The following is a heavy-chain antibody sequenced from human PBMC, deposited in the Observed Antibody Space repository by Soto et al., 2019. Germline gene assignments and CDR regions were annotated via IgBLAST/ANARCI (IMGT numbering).Heavy chain of an antibody. V-gene: IGHV3-74*01. J-gene: IGHJ5*02. Sequence: EVQLVDSGGGLVQPGGSLRLSCAASGFTFTNFWMHWVRQAPGKGLVWVSRINGDGTSTYYADSVKGRFTISRDNAKNTLYLQMNSLGAEDTAVYYCTRESYDSSCYYHSSWFDPWGQGTLVTVSS. D-gene: IGHD3-22*01. CDR3: TRESYDSSCYYHSSWFDP. CDR1: GFTFTNFW. CDR2: INGDGTST.